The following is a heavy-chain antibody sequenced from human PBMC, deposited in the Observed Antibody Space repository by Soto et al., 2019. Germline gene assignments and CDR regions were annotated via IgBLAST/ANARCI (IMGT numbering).Heavy chain of an antibody. CDR1: GGSISSGGYY. CDR3: ARGWLVGFGWFDP. D-gene: IGHD6-19*01. V-gene: IGHV4-31*03. CDR2: IYYSGST. Sequence: SETLSLTCTVSGGSISSGGYYWSWIRQHPGKGLEWIGYIYYSGSTYYNPSLKSRVTISVDTSKNQFSLRLSSVTAADTAVYYCARGWLVGFGWFDPWGQGTLVTVSS. J-gene: IGHJ5*02.